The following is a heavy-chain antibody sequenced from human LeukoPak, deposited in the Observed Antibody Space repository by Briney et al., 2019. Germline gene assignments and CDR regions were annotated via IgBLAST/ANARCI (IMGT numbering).Heavy chain of an antibody. D-gene: IGHD7-27*01. V-gene: IGHV1-18*01. CDR3: ARDLTLTGGGWFDP. CDR1: GYIFTSYG. Sequence: ASVKVSCKTSGYIFTSYGVSWVRQAPGQGLEWVVWISGYNGNTNYAQRFQGRVTLTTETSTNTVYMELRSLKSDDTAVYYCARDLTLTGGGWFDPWGQGTLVTVSS. CDR2: ISGYNGNT. J-gene: IGHJ5*02.